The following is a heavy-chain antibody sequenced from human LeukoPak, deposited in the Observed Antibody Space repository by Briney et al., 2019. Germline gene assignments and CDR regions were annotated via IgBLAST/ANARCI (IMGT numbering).Heavy chain of an antibody. V-gene: IGHV1-69*13. J-gene: IGHJ5*02. CDR2: IIPIFGTA. Sequence: ASVKVSCKASGYTFTGYYMHWVRQAPGQGLEWMGGIIPIFGTANYAQKFQGRVTITADESTSTAYMELSSLRSEDTAVYYCATGYQLLYNWFDPWGQGTLVTVSS. CDR1: GYTFTGYY. D-gene: IGHD2-2*01. CDR3: ATGYQLLYNWFDP.